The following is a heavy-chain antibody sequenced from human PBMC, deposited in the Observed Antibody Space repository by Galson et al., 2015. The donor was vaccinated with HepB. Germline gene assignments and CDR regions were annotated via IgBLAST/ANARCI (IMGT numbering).Heavy chain of an antibody. CDR3: ARDTKEYSSREYYFDY. Sequence: CAISGDSVSSHSAAWNWIRQSPSRGLEWLGRTYYRSKWYNDYAVSVKSRITINPDTSKNQFSLQLNSVTPEDTAVYYCARDTKEYSSREYYFDYWGQGTLVTVSS. V-gene: IGHV6-1*01. J-gene: IGHJ4*02. D-gene: IGHD6-13*01. CDR1: GDSVSSHSAA. CDR2: TYYRSKWYN.